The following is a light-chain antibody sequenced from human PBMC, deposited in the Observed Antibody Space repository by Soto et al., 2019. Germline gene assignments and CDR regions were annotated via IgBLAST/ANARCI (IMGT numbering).Light chain of an antibody. Sequence: IQMAQSPSSLSASVGDRVTIACRASQGIRNDLGWYQQKPGKAPKLLIYAASSLQSGAPSRFSGSGSGTDFTPTISSLQPEDFATYYCQQLNSYPLTFGGGTKVDIK. V-gene: IGKV1-17*01. CDR1: QGIRND. J-gene: IGKJ4*01. CDR2: AAS. CDR3: QQLNSYPLT.